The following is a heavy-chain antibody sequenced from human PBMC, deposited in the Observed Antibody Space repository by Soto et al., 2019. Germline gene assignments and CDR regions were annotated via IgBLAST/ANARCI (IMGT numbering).Heavy chain of an antibody. CDR3: AKGRYYYYYGMDV. V-gene: IGHV3-23*01. Sequence: PGGSLRLSCAASGFTFSSYAVSWVRQAPGKGLEWVSAISGSGGSTYYADSVKGRFTISRDNSKNTLYLQMNSLRAEDTAVYYCAKGRYYYYYGMDVWGQGTTVTVYS. CDR1: GFTFSSYA. J-gene: IGHJ6*02. CDR2: ISGSGGST.